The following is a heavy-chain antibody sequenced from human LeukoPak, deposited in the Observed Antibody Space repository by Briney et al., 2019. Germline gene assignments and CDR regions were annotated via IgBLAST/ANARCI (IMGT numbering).Heavy chain of an antibody. D-gene: IGHD3-22*01. J-gene: IGHJ4*02. CDR1: GYTFTGYY. Sequence: ASVKVPCKASGYTFTGYYMHWVRQAPGQGLEWMGRINPNSGGTNYAQKFQGRVTMTRDTSISTAYMELSRLRSDDTAVYYCARGKDYYDSSGYYLGYYFDYWGQGTLVTVSS. CDR2: INPNSGGT. V-gene: IGHV1-2*06. CDR3: ARGKDYYDSSGYYLGYYFDY.